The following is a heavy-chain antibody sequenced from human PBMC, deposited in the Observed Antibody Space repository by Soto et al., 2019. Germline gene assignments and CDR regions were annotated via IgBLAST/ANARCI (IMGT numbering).Heavy chain of an antibody. CDR2: ISAYNGNT. CDR1: GYTFTSYG. Sequence: GASVKVSCKASGYTFTSYGISWVRQAPGQGLEWMGWISAYNGNTNYAQKLQGRVTMTTDTSTSTAYMELRSLRSDGAAVYYCAVDYYDSSGYFLSLDPWGQGTLVTVSS. J-gene: IGHJ5*02. V-gene: IGHV1-18*04. CDR3: AVDYYDSSGYFLSLDP. D-gene: IGHD3-22*01.